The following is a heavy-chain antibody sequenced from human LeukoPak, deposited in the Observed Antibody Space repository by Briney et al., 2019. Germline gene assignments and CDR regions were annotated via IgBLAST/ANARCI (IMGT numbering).Heavy chain of an antibody. CDR3: AKDFWQWFGELWSY. J-gene: IGHJ4*02. CDR1: EFIFSDFP. Sequence: GGSLRLSGAASEFIFSDFPMSWIRQAPGKGLEWVSGISGSGGTTYYADSVKGRFTISRDNSRNTLYLQMNSLRAEDTAVYYCAKDFWQWFGELWSYWGQGTLVTVSS. CDR2: ISGSGGTT. D-gene: IGHD3-10*01. V-gene: IGHV3-23*01.